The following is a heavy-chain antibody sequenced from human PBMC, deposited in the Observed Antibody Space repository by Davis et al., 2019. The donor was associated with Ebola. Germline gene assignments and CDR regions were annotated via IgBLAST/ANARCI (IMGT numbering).Heavy chain of an antibody. Sequence: ASVKVSCKASRYTFTKYGISWVRQAPGQGLEWMGWISTYNGNTNFAQKLQDRVTLTTDTSTSTAYMELRSLRSDDTAVYYCARDGRPFYSGRYPGNCDYWGQGTLVTVSS. J-gene: IGHJ4*02. D-gene: IGHD1-26*01. CDR1: RYTFTKYG. V-gene: IGHV1-18*01. CDR3: ARDGRPFYSGRYPGNCDY. CDR2: ISTYNGNT.